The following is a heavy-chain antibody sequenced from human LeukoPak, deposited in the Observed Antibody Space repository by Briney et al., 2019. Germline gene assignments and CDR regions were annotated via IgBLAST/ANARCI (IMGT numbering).Heavy chain of an antibody. D-gene: IGHD6-19*01. CDR2: IKKDGSEK. J-gene: IGHJ4*02. CDR3: ARISTAVAGGDY. CDR1: GFTFSSSW. Sequence: GGSLRLSCAASGFTFSSSWMSWVRQAPGKGLEWVANIKKDGSEKYYVVSVKGRFTISRDNAKNSVYLQMDSLRVEDTSVYYCARISTAVAGGDYWGQGTRVTVSS. V-gene: IGHV3-7*01.